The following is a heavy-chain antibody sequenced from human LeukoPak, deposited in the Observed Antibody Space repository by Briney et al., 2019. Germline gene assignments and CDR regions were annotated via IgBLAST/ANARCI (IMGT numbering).Heavy chain of an antibody. J-gene: IGHJ4*02. CDR1: GGSISSSSYY. CDR3: ARLWSSGGYFDY. CDR2: IYYSGST. V-gene: IGHV4-39*01. D-gene: IGHD2-21*01. Sequence: SETLSLTCTVSGGSISSSSYYWGWIRQPPGRGLEWIGSIYYSGSTYYNPSLKSRVTISVDTSKNQFPLKLSSVTAADTAVYYCARLWSSGGYFDYWGQGTLVTVSS.